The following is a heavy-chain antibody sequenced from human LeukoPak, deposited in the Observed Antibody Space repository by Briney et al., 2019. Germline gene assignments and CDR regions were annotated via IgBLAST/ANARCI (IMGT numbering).Heavy chain of an antibody. CDR3: AKLNSYDSRGLDH. Sequence: GGSLRLSCAASGFTFSSYSMNWVRQAPGKGLEWVSSICSSSTYKYYADSVKGRFTISRDNAKNTLYLQMNSLRAEDTAVYYCAKLNSYDSRGLDHWGQGTLVTVSS. J-gene: IGHJ4*02. V-gene: IGHV3-21*01. CDR1: GFTFSSYS. CDR2: ICSSSTYK. D-gene: IGHD3-22*01.